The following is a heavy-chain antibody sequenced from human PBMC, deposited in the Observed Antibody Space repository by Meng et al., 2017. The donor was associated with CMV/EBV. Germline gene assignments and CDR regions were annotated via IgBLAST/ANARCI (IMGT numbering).Heavy chain of an antibody. CDR1: GGYISSYY. Sequence: QGQLQEPGPGLVKPSETLALPCTVSGGYISSYYWSWIRQPAGKGLEWIGRIYTSGSTNYNPSLKSRVTMSVDTSKNQFSLKLSSVTAADTAVYYCAREIVVVPAAIDNWFDPWGQGTLVTVSS. CDR3: AREIVVVPAAIDNWFDP. V-gene: IGHV4-4*07. D-gene: IGHD2-2*02. CDR2: IYTSGST. J-gene: IGHJ5*02.